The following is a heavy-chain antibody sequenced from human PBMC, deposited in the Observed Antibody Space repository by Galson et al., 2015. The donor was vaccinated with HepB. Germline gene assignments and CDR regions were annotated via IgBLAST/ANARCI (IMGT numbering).Heavy chain of an antibody. V-gene: IGHV3-21*01. CDR2: ISSSSSYI. D-gene: IGHD3-22*01. CDR3: ARVLTSMIVVANAFDI. Sequence: LRLSCAASGFTFSSYSMNWVRQAPGKGLEWVSSISSSSSYIYYADSVKGRFTISRDNAKNSLYLQMNSLRAEDTAVYYCARVLTSMIVVANAFDIWGQGTMVTVSS. J-gene: IGHJ3*02. CDR1: GFTFSSYS.